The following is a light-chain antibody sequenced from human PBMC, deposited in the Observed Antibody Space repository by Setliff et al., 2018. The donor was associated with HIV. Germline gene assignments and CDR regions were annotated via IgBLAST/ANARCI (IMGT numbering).Light chain of an antibody. CDR3: SSYTGSSAFYV. J-gene: IGLJ1*01. CDR2: EVS. V-gene: IGLV2-14*01. CDR1: SSDVGGYNY. Sequence: QSVLTQPASVSGSPGQSIAISCTGTSSDVGGYNYVSWYQQHPGKAPKLIICEVSNRPSGVSDRFSGSKSGNTASLTISGLQAEDEADYYCSSYTGSSAFYVFGTGTKVTVL.